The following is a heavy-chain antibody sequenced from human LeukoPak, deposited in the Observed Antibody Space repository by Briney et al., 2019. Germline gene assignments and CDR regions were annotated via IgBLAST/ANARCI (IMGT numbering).Heavy chain of an antibody. Sequence: SETLSLTCTVSGGSISSGGYYWSWIRQHPGKGLEWIGYIHYSGSTYYNPSLKSRVTISVDTSKNQFSLKLSSVTAADTAVYYCARDGMGGSGSRPLYYFDYWGQGTLVTVSS. CDR1: GGSISSGGYY. CDR2: IHYSGST. CDR3: ARDGMGGSGSRPLYYFDY. J-gene: IGHJ4*02. V-gene: IGHV4-31*03. D-gene: IGHD3-10*01.